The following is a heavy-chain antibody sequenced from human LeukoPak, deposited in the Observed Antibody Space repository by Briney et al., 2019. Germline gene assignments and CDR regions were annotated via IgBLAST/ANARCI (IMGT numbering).Heavy chain of an antibody. CDR3: ARGGSMVYATGAFDL. CDR1: GYTFTGYY. D-gene: IGHD2-8*01. J-gene: IGHJ5*02. Sequence: ASVKVSCKASGYTFTGYYMHWVRQAPGQGLEWMGWINPNSGGTNYAQKFQGRVTMTRDTSISTAYMELSRLRSDDTAVYYCARGGSMVYATGAFDLWGQGTLVTVSS. V-gene: IGHV1-2*02. CDR2: INPNSGGT.